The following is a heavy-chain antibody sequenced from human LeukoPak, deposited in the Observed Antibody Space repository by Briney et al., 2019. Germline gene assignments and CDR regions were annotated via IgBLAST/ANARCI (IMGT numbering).Heavy chain of an antibody. V-gene: IGHV3-15*01. D-gene: IGHD3-22*01. CDR1: GLTFSNTW. Sequence: GGSLRLSCAASGLTFSNTWMSWVRQAPGKGLEWVGRIKDKKYNGTTDYAAPVKGRFTISRDDSTNTLYLQMNSLKTEDTAVYYCTSAPGDSFGYGTDYWGQGALVTVSS. CDR2: IKDKKYNGTT. CDR3: TSAPGDSFGYGTDY. J-gene: IGHJ4*02.